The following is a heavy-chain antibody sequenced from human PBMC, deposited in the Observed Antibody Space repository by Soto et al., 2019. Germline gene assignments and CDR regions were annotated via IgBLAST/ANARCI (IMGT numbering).Heavy chain of an antibody. Sequence: GGSLRLSCAASGFTFDDYAMHWVRQAPGKGLEWVSGISWNSGSIGYADSVKGRFTISRDNAKNSLYLQMNSLRAEDTALYYCAKVNVEPFGYYFDYWGQGTLVTVSS. J-gene: IGHJ4*02. CDR2: ISWNSGSI. D-gene: IGHD3-16*01. V-gene: IGHV3-9*01. CDR3: AKVNVEPFGYYFDY. CDR1: GFTFDDYA.